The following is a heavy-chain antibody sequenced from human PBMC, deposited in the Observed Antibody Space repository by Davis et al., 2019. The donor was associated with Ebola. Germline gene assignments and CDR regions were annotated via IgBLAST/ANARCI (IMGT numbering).Heavy chain of an antibody. CDR3: ARGGIRREWLVPINYYYGMDV. CDR2: INSNNGDT. D-gene: IGHD6-19*01. J-gene: IGHJ6*02. Sequence: ASVKVSCKASGYNFIEYFMHWVRQAPGQGLEWMGRINSNNGDTNYAQKFQDRVTMTRDTSISTAYMELSRLRSDDTAVYYCARGGIRREWLVPINYYYGMDVWGQGTTVTVSS. V-gene: IGHV1-2*02. CDR1: GYNFIEYF.